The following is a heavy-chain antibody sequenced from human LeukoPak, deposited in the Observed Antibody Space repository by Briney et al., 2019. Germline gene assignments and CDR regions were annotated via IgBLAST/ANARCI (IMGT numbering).Heavy chain of an antibody. J-gene: IGHJ4*02. CDR1: GGTFSSYA. Sequence: EASVKVSCKASGGTFSSYAISWVRQAPGQGLEWMGRIIPIFGIANYAQKFQGRVTITADKSTSTAYMELSSLRSEDTAVYYCARDPHDAAFGPRFDYWGQGTLVTVSS. CDR3: ARDPHDAAFGPRFDY. D-gene: IGHD5-18*01. V-gene: IGHV1-69*04. CDR2: IIPIFGIA.